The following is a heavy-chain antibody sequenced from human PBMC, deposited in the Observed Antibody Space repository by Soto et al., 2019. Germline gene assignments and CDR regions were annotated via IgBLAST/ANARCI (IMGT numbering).Heavy chain of an antibody. CDR3: ARAPPLNYDILTGYTNYYGMDV. V-gene: IGHV4-4*02. Sequence: QVQLQESGPGLVKPSGTLSLTCAVSGGSISSSNWWSWVRQPPGKGLEWIGEIYHSGSTNYNPSLTSRFTISVDKSKNQFSLTLSSVTAADTAVYYCARAPPLNYDILTGYTNYYGMDVWGQGTTVTVSS. CDR2: IYHSGST. CDR1: GGSISSSNW. J-gene: IGHJ6*02. D-gene: IGHD3-9*01.